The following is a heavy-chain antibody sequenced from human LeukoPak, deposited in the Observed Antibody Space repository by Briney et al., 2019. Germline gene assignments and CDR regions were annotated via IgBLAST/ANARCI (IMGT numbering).Heavy chain of an antibody. CDR2: ISWNSGSI. Sequence: PGGSLRLSCAASGFTFDDYAMHWVRQAPGKGLKWVSGISWNSGSIAYADSVKGRFTISRDNAKNSLYLQMNSLRPEDTAFYYCARDHTIVVASIIDYWGQGTLVTVSS. V-gene: IGHV3-9*01. CDR1: GFTFDDYA. D-gene: IGHD6-19*01. CDR3: ARDHTIVVASIIDY. J-gene: IGHJ4*02.